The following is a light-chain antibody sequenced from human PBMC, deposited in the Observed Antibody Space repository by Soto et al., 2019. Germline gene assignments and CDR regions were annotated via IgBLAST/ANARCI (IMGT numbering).Light chain of an antibody. J-gene: IGLJ2*01. Sequence: QSVLTQPPSASGTPGQRVTISCSGSSSNIGSNTVNWYQPLPGTAPKLLIYSNNQRPSGVPDRFSGSKSGTSASLAISGLQSEDEADYYCAAWDDSLSVVFGGGTKVTVL. CDR2: SNN. V-gene: IGLV1-44*01. CDR3: AAWDDSLSVV. CDR1: SSNIGSNT.